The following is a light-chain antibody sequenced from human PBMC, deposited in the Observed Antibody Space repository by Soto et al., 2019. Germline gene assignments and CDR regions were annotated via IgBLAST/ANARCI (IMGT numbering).Light chain of an antibody. CDR1: SNDVGAYNY. CDR3: SSYTSSNTYV. V-gene: IGLV2-14*03. Sequence: QPALTAPEQVSGYPGQSITLSCTGTSNDVGAYNYVSWYQQHPGKAPKLMIYDVSNRPSGVSNRFSGSKSGNTASLTISGLQAEDEADYYCSSYTSSNTYVFGTGTKVTVL. J-gene: IGLJ1*01. CDR2: DVS.